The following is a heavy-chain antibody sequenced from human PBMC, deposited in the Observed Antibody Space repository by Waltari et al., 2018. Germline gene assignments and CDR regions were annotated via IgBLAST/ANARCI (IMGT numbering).Heavy chain of an antibody. CDR1: GFSFSSYW. CDR2: IKQDGSET. V-gene: IGHV3-7*01. CDR3: ARLGGKNAPAGY. D-gene: IGHD6-25*01. Sequence: EVQLVESGGGVVQPGGSLRLSCAASGFSFSSYWMTWVRQTPGKGREWVAKIKQDGSETYYVDSVKGRFTISRDNAKNSLYLQMNSLRAEDTAVYYCARLGGKNAPAGYWGQGTLVTVSS. J-gene: IGHJ4*02.